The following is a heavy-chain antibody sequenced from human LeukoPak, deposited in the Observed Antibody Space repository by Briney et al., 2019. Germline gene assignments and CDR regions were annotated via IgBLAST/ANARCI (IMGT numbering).Heavy chain of an antibody. CDR3: ATRSVSAPT. J-gene: IGHJ5*02. V-gene: IGHV3-53*01. CDR2: IYSNGDT. Sequence: PGGSLRLSCAVSGFTVYNNFMHWVRQVRGKGLQWVSLIYSNGDTRYAGSVKGRFTISRDKSTNTLYLQMNGLRAEDTAFYYCATRSVSAPTWGQGTLVTVSS. D-gene: IGHD6-19*01. CDR1: GFTVYNNF.